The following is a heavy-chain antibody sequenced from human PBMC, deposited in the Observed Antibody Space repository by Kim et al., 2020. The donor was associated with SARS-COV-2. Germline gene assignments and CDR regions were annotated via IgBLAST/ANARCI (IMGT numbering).Heavy chain of an antibody. CDR1: GFTFSNYA. V-gene: IGHV3-23*01. CDR3: AKGGGSNWYRWYWFDP. D-gene: IGHD6-13*01. J-gene: IGHJ5*02. CDR2: INDGGGSV. Sequence: GGSLRLSCAASGFTFSNYAMNWVRQAPGKGLEWVSTINDGGGSVYYAGSVKGRFTISRDNSKNTLYLQMNSLRGEDTAVYYCAKGGGSNWYRWYWFDPWGRGTLVTVSS.